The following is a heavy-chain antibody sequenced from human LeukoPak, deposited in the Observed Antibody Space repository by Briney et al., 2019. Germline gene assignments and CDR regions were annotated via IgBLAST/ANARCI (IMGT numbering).Heavy chain of an antibody. V-gene: IGHV4-34*01. Sequence: SETLSLTCAVYGGSFSGYYWSWIRQPPGKGLEWIGDIDHSASTNYNPSLKSRVTISLDTSQIQFSLNLNSVTAADTAVYYCARGQGDRYSNYFDYWGQGTPVTVSS. D-gene: IGHD2-21*02. CDR1: GGSFSGYY. CDR3: ARGQGDRYSNYFDY. J-gene: IGHJ4*02. CDR2: IDHSAST.